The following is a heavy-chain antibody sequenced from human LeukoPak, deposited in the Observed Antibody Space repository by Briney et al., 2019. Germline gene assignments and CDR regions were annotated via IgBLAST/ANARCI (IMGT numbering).Heavy chain of an antibody. CDR1: GFTFSSYA. Sequence: GGSLRLSCAASGFTFSSYAMSWVRQAPGKGLEWVSAISGSGGSTYYADSVKGRFTISRDNSKNTLYLQMNSLRAEDTAVYYCAKVLPGNLWFGELWGFYFDYWGQGTLVTVSS. CDR3: AKVLPGNLWFGELWGFYFDY. CDR2: ISGSGGST. D-gene: IGHD3-10*01. J-gene: IGHJ4*02. V-gene: IGHV3-23*01.